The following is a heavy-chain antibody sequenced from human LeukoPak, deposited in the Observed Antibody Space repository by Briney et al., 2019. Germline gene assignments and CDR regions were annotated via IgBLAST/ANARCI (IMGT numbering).Heavy chain of an antibody. CDR2: IYYSGST. V-gene: IGHV4-39*07. J-gene: IGHJ4*02. Sequence: PSETLSLTCTVSGGSISSSSYYWGWIRQPPGKGLEWIGNIYYSGSTNYNPSLKSRVTISVDTSKNQFSLKLSSVTAAGPAGCYCASIWTTVTTFYYWGQGTPVTLPS. D-gene: IGHD4-17*01. CDR1: GGSISSSSYY. CDR3: ASIWTTVTTFYY.